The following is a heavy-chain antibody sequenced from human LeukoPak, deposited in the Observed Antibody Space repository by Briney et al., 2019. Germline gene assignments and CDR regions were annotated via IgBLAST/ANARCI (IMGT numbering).Heavy chain of an antibody. CDR1: GFTVSTNY. D-gene: IGHD3-16*01. CDR2: IHGGGST. CDR3: ARLRGYANYYFDY. J-gene: IGHJ4*02. V-gene: IGHV3-66*02. Sequence: PGGSLRLSCAASGFTVSTNYINWVRQAPGKGLEWVSVIHGGGSTDYADSVKGRFTISRDSAKNTVYLQMNSLRVEDTAVYYCARLRGYANYYFDYWGQGTLVTVSS.